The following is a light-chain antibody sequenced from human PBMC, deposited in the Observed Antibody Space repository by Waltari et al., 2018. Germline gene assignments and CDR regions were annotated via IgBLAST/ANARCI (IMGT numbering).Light chain of an antibody. V-gene: IGLV2-8*01. CDR3: SSFAGRWV. CDR1: SSDFGHYNF. CDR2: EVT. Sequence: QSALTQPPSASGSPGQSVTISCTGTSSDFGHYNFVSWYHQHPGKAPKGIIYEVTKRSSGVPVGFAGSKSGNTAALTVSGLQAEDEADYYCSSFAGRWVFGGGTKLTVL. J-gene: IGLJ3*02.